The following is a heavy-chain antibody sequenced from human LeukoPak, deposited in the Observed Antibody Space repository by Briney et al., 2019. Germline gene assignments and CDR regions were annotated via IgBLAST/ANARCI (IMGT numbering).Heavy chain of an antibody. CDR2: IYYSGST. Sequence: SETLSLTCTVSGGSISSYYWSWIRQPPGKGLEWIGYIYYSGSTNYNPSLKSRVTISVDTSKNQFSLKLSSVTAADTVVYYCARADIVVVPAVRFDPWGQGTLVTVSS. CDR1: GGSISSYY. D-gene: IGHD2-2*01. V-gene: IGHV4-59*01. J-gene: IGHJ5*02. CDR3: ARADIVVVPAVRFDP.